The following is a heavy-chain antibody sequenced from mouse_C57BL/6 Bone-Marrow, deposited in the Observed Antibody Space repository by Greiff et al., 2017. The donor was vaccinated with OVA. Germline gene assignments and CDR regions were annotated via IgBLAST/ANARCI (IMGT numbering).Heavy chain of an antibody. V-gene: IGHV1-64*01. J-gene: IGHJ4*01. CDR1: GYTFTSYW. D-gene: IGHD4-1*01. CDR3: AREDNWSYAMDY. CDR2: IHPNNGST. Sequence: QVQLQQPGAELVKPGASVKLSCKASGYTFTSYWMHWVKQRPGQGLEWIGMIHPNNGSTTYNEKFKSKATRTVDKSSSTAYRQLMSLTSEDSAVYSCAREDNWSYAMDYWGQGTSVTVSS.